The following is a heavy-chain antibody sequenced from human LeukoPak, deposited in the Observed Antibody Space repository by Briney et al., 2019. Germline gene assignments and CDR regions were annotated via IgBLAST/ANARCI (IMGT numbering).Heavy chain of an antibody. D-gene: IGHD3-3*01. Sequence: SETLSLTCTVSGGSISSSSYYWGWIRQPPGKGLEWIGSIYYSGRTYYNPSLKSRVTISVDTSKNQFSLKLSSVTAADTAAYYCARHNYNFWSGYYGYFDYWGQGTLVTVSS. J-gene: IGHJ4*02. V-gene: IGHV4-39*01. CDR1: GGSISSSSYY. CDR2: IYYSGRT. CDR3: ARHNYNFWSGYYGYFDY.